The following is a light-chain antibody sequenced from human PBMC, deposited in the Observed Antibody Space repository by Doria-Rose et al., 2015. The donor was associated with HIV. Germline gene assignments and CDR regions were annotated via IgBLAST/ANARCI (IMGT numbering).Light chain of an antibody. CDR3: QQYGTSRGT. V-gene: IGKV3-20*01. Sequence: TQSPGTLSLSPGERATLSCRASQRVKSSYLAWYQQKPGQAPRILIYDASRATGIPDRFSGSGSGTDFTLTSSRLEPEDVAVYYCQQYGTSRGTFGHGTRLEIK. J-gene: IGKJ5*01. CDR1: QRVKSSY. CDR2: DAS.